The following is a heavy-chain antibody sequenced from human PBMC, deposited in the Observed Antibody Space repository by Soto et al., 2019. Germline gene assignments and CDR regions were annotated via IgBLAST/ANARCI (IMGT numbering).Heavy chain of an antibody. CDR1: GGSISSSY. CDR3: ARSGADTAMADEGMDV. D-gene: IGHD5-18*01. J-gene: IGHJ6*02. CDR2: IYYSGST. V-gene: IGHV4-59*01. Sequence: PXGTLSLTVTVSGGSISSSYWSWIRQPPGKGLEWIGYIYYSGSTNYNPSLKSRVTISVDTSKNQFSLKLSSVTAADTAVYYRARSGADTAMADEGMDVWGQGTTVTVSS.